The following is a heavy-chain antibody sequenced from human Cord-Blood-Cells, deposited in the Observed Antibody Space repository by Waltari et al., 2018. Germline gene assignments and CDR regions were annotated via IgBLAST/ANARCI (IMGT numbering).Heavy chain of an antibody. D-gene: IGHD6-13*01. CDR3: ARQGSSLDY. Sequence: QLQLQESGPGLVKPSETLSLTCTVSGGSISSSSYYWGWIRQPPGKGLGWIGSIYYSGSTYYNPSLKSRVTISVDTSKNQFSLKLSSVTAADTAVYYCARQGSSLDYWGQGTLVTVSS. V-gene: IGHV4-39*01. J-gene: IGHJ4*02. CDR2: IYYSGST. CDR1: GGSISSSSYY.